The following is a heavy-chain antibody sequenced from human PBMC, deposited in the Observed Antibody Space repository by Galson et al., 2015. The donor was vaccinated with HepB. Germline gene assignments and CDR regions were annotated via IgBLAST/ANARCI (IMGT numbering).Heavy chain of an antibody. V-gene: IGHV3-30*18. D-gene: IGHD5-12*01. CDR2: ISYDGSNK. CDR3: AKEGGIVAIFVADV. Sequence: SLRLSCAASGFTFSSYGMHWVRQAPGKGLEWVAVISYDGSNKYYADSVKGRFTISRDNSKNTLYLQMNSLRAEDTAVYYCAKEGGIVAIFVADVWGQGTTVTVSS. CDR1: GFTFSSYG. J-gene: IGHJ6*02.